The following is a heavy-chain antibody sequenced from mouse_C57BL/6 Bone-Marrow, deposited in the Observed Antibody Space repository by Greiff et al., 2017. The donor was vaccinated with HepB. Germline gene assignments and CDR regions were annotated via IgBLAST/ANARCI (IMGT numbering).Heavy chain of an antibody. D-gene: IGHD1-1*01. J-gene: IGHJ1*03. V-gene: IGHV2-9-1*01. CDR2: IWTGGGT. Sequence: VMLVESGPGLVAPSQSLSITCTVSGFSLTSYAISWVRQPPGKGLEWLGVIWTGGGTNYNSALKSRLSISKDNSKSQVFLKMNSLQTDDTARYYCARKGINYYGSSYGYFDVWGTGTTVTVSS. CDR3: ARKGINYYGSSYGYFDV. CDR1: GFSLTSYA.